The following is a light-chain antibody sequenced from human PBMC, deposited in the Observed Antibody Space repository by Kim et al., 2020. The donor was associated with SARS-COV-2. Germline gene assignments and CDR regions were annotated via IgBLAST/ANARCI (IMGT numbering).Light chain of an antibody. Sequence: EIVLTQSPGTLSLSPGERATLSCRASQSVSSSYLAWYRQKPGQAPRLLIYAASSRATGIPDRFSGSGSGTDFTLTISRLEPEDFAVYYCQQYGSSPWTFGQGTKVDIK. V-gene: IGKV3-20*01. CDR2: AAS. CDR1: QSVSSSY. CDR3: QQYGSSPWT. J-gene: IGKJ1*01.